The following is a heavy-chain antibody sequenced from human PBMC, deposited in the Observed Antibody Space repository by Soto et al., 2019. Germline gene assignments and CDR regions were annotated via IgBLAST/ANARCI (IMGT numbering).Heavy chain of an antibody. CDR2: ISGSGGST. D-gene: IGHD3-9*01. CDR3: AKDPDILTGYPSWFDP. Sequence: GGSLRLSCAASGFTFSSYAMSWVRQAPGKGLEWVSAISGSGGSTYYADSVKGRFTISRDNSKNTLYLQMNSLRAEDTAVYYCAKDPDILTGYPSWFDPWGQGTLVTVSS. J-gene: IGHJ5*02. CDR1: GFTFSSYA. V-gene: IGHV3-23*01.